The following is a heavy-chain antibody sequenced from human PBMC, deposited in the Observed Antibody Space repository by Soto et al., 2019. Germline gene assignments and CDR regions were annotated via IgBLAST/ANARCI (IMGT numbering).Heavy chain of an antibody. CDR3: RWNPRAEVLGQ. Sequence: GGSLRLSCVASGITFKDAWMSWVRQAPGKGLEWVARIKSYGSGGATDDTGAEKGRFTILRDHSQSTVHLQRDSLKNEDTGVYCGRWNPRAEVLGQWAQGTLVAVSS. J-gene: IGHJ4*02. CDR2: IKSYGSGGAT. D-gene: IGHD1-1*01. CDR1: GITFKDAW. V-gene: IGHV3-15*01.